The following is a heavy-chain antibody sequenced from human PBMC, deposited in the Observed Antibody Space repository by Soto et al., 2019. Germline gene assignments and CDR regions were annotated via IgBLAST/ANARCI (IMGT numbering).Heavy chain of an antibody. CDR2: ISGGGDTR. J-gene: IGHJ4*02. Sequence: VQPGGSLRLSCAASGFTFNNYAMTWVRQAPGKGLEWVSAISGGGDTRSYADSVKGRFTVSRDGSKNTLYLQMSSLRAEDTALYYCAKGRGGSGSLTPRVDFWGQGTLVTVSS. CDR3: AKGRGGSGSLTPRVDF. V-gene: IGHV3-23*01. D-gene: IGHD3-10*01. CDR1: GFTFNNYA.